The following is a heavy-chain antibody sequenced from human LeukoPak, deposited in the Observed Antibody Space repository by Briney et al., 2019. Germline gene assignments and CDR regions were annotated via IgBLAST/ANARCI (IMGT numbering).Heavy chain of an antibody. J-gene: IGHJ4*01. V-gene: IGHV4-34*01. Sequence: SETLSLTCAAYGGSFSGYYWSWIRQPPGKGLEWIGEINHSGSTNYNPSLKSRVTISVDTSKNQFSLKLSSVTAADTAVYYCARGPYLGTGYYCWGQGTLVTASS. CDR1: GGSFSGYY. CDR2: INHSGST. D-gene: IGHD3/OR15-3a*01. CDR3: ARGPYLGTGYYC.